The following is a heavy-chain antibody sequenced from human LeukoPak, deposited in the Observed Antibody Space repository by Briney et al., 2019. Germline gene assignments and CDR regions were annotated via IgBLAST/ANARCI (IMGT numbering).Heavy chain of an antibody. V-gene: IGHV4-59*12. J-gene: IGHJ4*02. CDR1: GGSISSYY. CDR3: ARRGYSGPFDY. D-gene: IGHD5-12*01. CDR2: IYYSGST. Sequence: SETLSLTCTVSGGSISSYYWSWIRQPPGKGLEWIGYIYYSGSTKYNPSLKSRVTISVDTSKNQFSLKLSSVTAADTAVYYCARRGYSGPFDYWGQGTLVTVSS.